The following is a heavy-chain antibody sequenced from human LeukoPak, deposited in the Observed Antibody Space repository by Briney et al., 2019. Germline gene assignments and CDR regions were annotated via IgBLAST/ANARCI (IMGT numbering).Heavy chain of an antibody. D-gene: IGHD3-22*01. CDR1: GFTFGSYS. J-gene: IGHJ3*02. V-gene: IGHV3-48*01. CDR3: AREATYYYDSSGYGRMGYFDI. CDR2: ISSSSSTI. Sequence: GGSLRLSCAASGFTFGSYSMNWVRQAPGKGLEWVSYISSSSSTIYYADSVKGRFTISRDNAKNSLYLQMNSLRAEDTAVYYCAREATYYYDSSGYGRMGYFDIWGQGTMVTVSS.